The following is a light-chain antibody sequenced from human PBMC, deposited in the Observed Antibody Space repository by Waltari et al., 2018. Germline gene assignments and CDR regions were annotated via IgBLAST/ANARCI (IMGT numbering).Light chain of an antibody. CDR3: QAWDKKNPGVV. V-gene: IGLV3-1*01. J-gene: IGLJ2*01. CDR1: PLGTRF. Sequence: SFELTQPPSVSVSPGQTATITCSAEPLGTRFASWYQQKPGQPPILLIYHDDTRPSGIPERFSGSNSGNTATLTISGTQAMDEADYYCQAWDKKNPGVVFGGGTKLTVL. CDR2: HDD.